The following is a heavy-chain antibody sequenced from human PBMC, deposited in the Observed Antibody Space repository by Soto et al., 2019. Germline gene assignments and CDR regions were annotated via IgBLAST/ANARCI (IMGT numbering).Heavy chain of an antibody. CDR3: AKIRGYDSSGYYRKPYYYYYGMDV. J-gene: IGHJ6*02. Sequence: PGGSLRLSCAASGFTFSSYAMSWVRQAPGKGLEWVSAISGSGGSTYYADSVKGRFTISRDNSKNTLYLQMNSLRAEDTAVYYCAKIRGYDSSGYYRKPYYYYYGMDVWGQGTTVTVSS. V-gene: IGHV3-23*01. D-gene: IGHD3-22*01. CDR2: ISGSGGST. CDR1: GFTFSSYA.